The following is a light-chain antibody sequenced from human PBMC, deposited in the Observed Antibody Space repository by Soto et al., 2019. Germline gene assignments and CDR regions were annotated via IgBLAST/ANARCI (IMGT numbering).Light chain of an antibody. CDR1: SSDVGGYNY. V-gene: IGLV2-14*01. Sequence: QSALTRPASVSGSPGQSITISCTGTSSDVGGYNYVSWCQQHPGKAPKLMIYDVSNRPSGVSNRFSGSKSGNTASLTISGLQAEDEADYYCSSYTSSSTLVVFGTGTKLTVL. CDR3: SSYTSSSTLVV. CDR2: DVS. J-gene: IGLJ1*01.